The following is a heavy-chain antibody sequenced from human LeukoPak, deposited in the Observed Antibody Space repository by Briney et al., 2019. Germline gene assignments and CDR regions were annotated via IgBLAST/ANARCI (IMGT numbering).Heavy chain of an antibody. V-gene: IGHV3-53*01. J-gene: IGHJ4*02. CDR3: ARRDDHNGRDY. CDR1: GFTVSNNY. D-gene: IGHD5-24*01. CDR2: IYSGGST. Sequence: GGSLRLSCVVSGFTVSNNYMSWVRQAPRKGLERVSLIYSGGSTYYADSVKGRFTISRDNSKNTVYLQMNSLRAEDTAMYYCARRDDHNGRDYWGQGTLVTVSS.